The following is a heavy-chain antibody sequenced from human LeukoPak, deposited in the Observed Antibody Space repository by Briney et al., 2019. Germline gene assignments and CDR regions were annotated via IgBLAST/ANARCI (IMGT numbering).Heavy chain of an antibody. CDR3: ARVRVDDVVGGYCSGNSCPAPLGY. CDR2: INPSGGST. J-gene: IGHJ4*02. D-gene: IGHD2-15*01. CDR1: GYTFTSYY. V-gene: IGHV1-46*01. Sequence: SVKVSCKASGYTFTSYYMHWVRQAPGQGLEWMGIINPSGGSTKYAQKFQGRVTMTTDTSTSTVYMYLSSLRSEDTAVYYCARVRVDDVVGGYCSGNSCPAPLGYWGQGTLVTVSS.